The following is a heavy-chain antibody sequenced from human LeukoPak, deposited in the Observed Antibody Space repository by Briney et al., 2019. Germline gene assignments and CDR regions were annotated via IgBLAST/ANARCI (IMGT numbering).Heavy chain of an antibody. D-gene: IGHD6-19*01. CDR1: GGSMRSYY. CDR3: ARGGYSTGWSFFDY. V-gene: IGHV4-4*07. CDR2: VYTTGNT. Sequence: SETLSLTCAVSGGSMRSYYWSWIRQPAGKGLEWIGRVYTTGNTNYNPSLQSRVTMSVDTSKNQFSLKLYSVTAADTAVYYCARGGYSTGWSFFDYWGQGPLVTVSS. J-gene: IGHJ4*02.